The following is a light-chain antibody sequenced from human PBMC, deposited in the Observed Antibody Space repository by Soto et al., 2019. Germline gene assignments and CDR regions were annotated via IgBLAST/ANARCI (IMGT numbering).Light chain of an antibody. CDR3: AAWDDSLNGVV. V-gene: IGLV1-47*01. Sequence: QSVLTQPPSASGTPGQRVSISCSGSRSNIGRNYVYWYQQLPGTAPKLLIQRNNERPSGVPDRFSGSKSGTSASLAISGLQSEDEADYYCAAWDDSLNGVVFGGGTKLTVL. CDR2: RNN. J-gene: IGLJ2*01. CDR1: RSNIGRNY.